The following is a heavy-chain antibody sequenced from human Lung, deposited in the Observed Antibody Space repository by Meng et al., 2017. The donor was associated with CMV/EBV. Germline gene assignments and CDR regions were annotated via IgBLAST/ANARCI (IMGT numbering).Heavy chain of an antibody. CDR3: AKYSAVGERLYYFDY. V-gene: IGHV3-23*01. D-gene: IGHD2-21*01. CDR1: GLTFSSYG. Sequence: GESXKISCAASGLTFSSYGMSWVRQAPGKGLEWVSSIGATAGGTYYADSVKGRFTISRDNAKNTLYLQMNSLRAEDTAVYYCAKYSAVGERLYYFDYWGRGTXVTVSS. CDR2: IGATAGGT. J-gene: IGHJ4*02.